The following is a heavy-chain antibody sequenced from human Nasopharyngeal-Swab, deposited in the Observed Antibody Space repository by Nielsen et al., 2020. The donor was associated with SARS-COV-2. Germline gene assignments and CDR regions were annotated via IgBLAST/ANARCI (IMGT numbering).Heavy chain of an antibody. V-gene: IGHV3-7*05. Sequence: GESLKISCAASGFTFSSYWMSWVRQAPGKGLEWVAYIKEDGSEKYFVDSVKGRFTISRDNAKNSLYLQMNSLRAEDTAVYYCATDYARFDYWGQGTLVTVSS. CDR2: IKEDGSEK. D-gene: IGHD2-2*01. J-gene: IGHJ4*02. CDR3: ATDYARFDY. CDR1: GFTFSSYW.